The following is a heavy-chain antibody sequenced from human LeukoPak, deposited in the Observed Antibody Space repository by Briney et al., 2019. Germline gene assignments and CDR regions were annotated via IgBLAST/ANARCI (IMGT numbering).Heavy chain of an antibody. J-gene: IGHJ4*02. CDR2: IYYSGST. V-gene: IGHV4-59*12. D-gene: IGHD6-19*01. Sequence: SETLSLTCTVSGGSISGYYWSWIRQPPGKGLEWIGFIYYSGSTNYNRSLKSRVCISVDTSENQFSLKLSSVTAADTAVYYCARGSIKKWLVPGSLDYWGQGTLVTVSS. CDR1: GGSISGYY. CDR3: ARGSIKKWLVPGSLDY.